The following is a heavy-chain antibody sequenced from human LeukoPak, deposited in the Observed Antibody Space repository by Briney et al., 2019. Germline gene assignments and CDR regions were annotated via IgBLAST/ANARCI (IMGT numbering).Heavy chain of an antibody. V-gene: IGHV4-39*07. CDR2: ISYSGST. CDR3: ATMRDFGVIIMAFDI. CDR1: GDSISNNTYY. D-gene: IGHD3-3*01. Sequence: SETLTLTCTVSGDSISNNTYYWGWIRPPPGQGLEWIGSISYSGSTYYNPSLKSRVTISVDTSKNQFSLKLSSVTAADTAVYYCATMRDFGVIIMAFDIWGQGTMVTVSS. J-gene: IGHJ3*02.